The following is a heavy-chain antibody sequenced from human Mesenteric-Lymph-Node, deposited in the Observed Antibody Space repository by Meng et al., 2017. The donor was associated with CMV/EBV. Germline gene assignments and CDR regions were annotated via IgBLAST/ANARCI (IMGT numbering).Heavy chain of an antibody. Sequence: GGSLRLSCTASGFTFSNYAMTWVRQAPGKGLEWVSGIYADGGSTFYADSVKGRFTISRDNSKNTLYLQMNSLRAEDTAVYYCARSGGSFSGWGQGTLVTVS. CDR2: IYADGGST. D-gene: IGHD1-26*01. V-gene: IGHV3-23*03. CDR3: ARSGGSFSG. CDR1: GFTFSNYA. J-gene: IGHJ4*02.